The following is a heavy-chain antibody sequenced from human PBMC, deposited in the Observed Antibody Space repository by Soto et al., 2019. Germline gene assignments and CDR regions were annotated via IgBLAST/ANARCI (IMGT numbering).Heavy chain of an antibody. CDR2: IYPGDSDT. Sequence: PGESLKISWKGSGYSCTSYWIGWVRQMPGKGLEWMGIIYPGDSDTRYSPSFQGQVTISADKSISTAYLQWTSLKASDTAMYYCARSRRGAYSSGWYSLSGYYNYGIDVWGQGTKVTVSS. D-gene: IGHD6-19*01. CDR1: GYSCTSYW. CDR3: ARSRRGAYSSGWYSLSGYYNYGIDV. V-gene: IGHV5-51*01. J-gene: IGHJ6*02.